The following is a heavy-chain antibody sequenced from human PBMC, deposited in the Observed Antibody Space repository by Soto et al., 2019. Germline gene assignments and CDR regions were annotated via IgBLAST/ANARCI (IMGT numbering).Heavy chain of an antibody. CDR2: INHSGST. CDR3: AQSLAAADYFDY. J-gene: IGHJ4*02. V-gene: IGHV4-34*01. Sequence: SETLSLTCAVYGWSFSGYYWSWIRQPPGKGLEWIGEINHSGSTNYNPSLKSRVTISVDTSKNQFSLKLSSVTAADTAVYYCAQSLAAADYFDYWGQGTLVTVSS. CDR1: GWSFSGYY. D-gene: IGHD6-13*01.